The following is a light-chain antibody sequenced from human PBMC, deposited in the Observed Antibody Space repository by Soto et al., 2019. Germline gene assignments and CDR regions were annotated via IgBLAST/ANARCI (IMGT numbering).Light chain of an antibody. Sequence: QSALTQPRSVAGSPGQSVTISCTGTDSDIGRYDYVSWYQQHPGKAPKLLIYDVSQRPSGVPDRFSGSKSGNTASLTISGLQTDDEADYFCCSYAGSYSVRVFGIGTKLTVL. CDR1: DSDIGRYDY. V-gene: IGLV2-11*01. J-gene: IGLJ1*01. CDR2: DVS. CDR3: CSYAGSYSVRV.